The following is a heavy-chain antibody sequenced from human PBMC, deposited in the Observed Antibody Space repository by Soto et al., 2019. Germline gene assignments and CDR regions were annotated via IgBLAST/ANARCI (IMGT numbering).Heavy chain of an antibody. V-gene: IGHV3-23*01. CDR2: ISGSGDST. D-gene: IGHD3-10*01. J-gene: IGHJ4*02. Sequence: EVRLLESGGGLVQPGGSLRLSCAASGFTFSIYAMSWVRQAPGKGLEWVSGISGSGDSTHYADSVKGRFTVSRDNSTCILYLQTNSLRAEDTAIDYCAKALYGGFTYWGQGTLVTVSS. CDR1: GFTFSIYA. CDR3: AKALYGGFTY.